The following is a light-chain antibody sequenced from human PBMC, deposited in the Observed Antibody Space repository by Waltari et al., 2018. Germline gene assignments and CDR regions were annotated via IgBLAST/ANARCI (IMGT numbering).Light chain of an antibody. CDR2: DAS. CDR3: QQSQGVPFT. J-gene: IGKJ2*01. V-gene: IGKV1-33*01. Sequence: DIQMTQSPSSLSASIGDRVTITCQASEDINNYLNWYQQKPGKAPKLLIYDASNLQVGVPSRFSGGGSGTDFTFTISSLQPGDIATYSCQQSQGVPFTFGQGTKVDIK. CDR1: EDINNY.